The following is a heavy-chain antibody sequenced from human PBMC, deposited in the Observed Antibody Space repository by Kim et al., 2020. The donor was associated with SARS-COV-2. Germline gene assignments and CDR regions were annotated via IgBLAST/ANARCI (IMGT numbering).Heavy chain of an antibody. CDR2: ISYDGSNK. Sequence: GGSLRLSCAASGFTFSSYAMHWVRQAPGKGLEWVAVISYDGSNKYYADSVKGRFTISRDNSKNTLYLQMNSLRAEDTAVYYCARLAQWLVRGPFEDYWG. J-gene: IGHJ4*01. CDR3: ARLAQWLVRGPFEDY. D-gene: IGHD6-19*01. V-gene: IGHV3-30*04. CDR1: GFTFSSYA.